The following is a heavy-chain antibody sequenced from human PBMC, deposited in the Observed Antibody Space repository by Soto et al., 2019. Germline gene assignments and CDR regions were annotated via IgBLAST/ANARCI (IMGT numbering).Heavy chain of an antibody. CDR3: AREKWVSGGLRFIDY. V-gene: IGHV4-39*07. CDR1: CVSGGSSTNY. J-gene: IGHJ4*02. CDR2: IYYSGTT. D-gene: IGHD3-16*01. Sequence: PSGTLSLTCPVACVSGGSSTNYWGWSRQPPGEGVGWIGTIYYSGTTYYNPSLKRRVSLSVVPSMHQFSLKLSSVTAADTAVYYCAREKWVSGGLRFIDYWGQGTLVTVSS.